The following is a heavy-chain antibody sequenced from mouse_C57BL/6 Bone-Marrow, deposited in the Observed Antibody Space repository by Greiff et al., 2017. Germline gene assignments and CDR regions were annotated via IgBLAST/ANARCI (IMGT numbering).Heavy chain of an antibody. V-gene: IGHV1-72*01. Sequence: QVQLQQPGAELVKPGASVKLSCKASGYTFTRYWMHWVKQRPGRCLEWIGRIDPNCGGTKYNEKFKSKATLTVDQPSSTAYMQLSSLTSEDSAVYYCARDYGSSQPYAMDYWGQGTSVTVSS. CDR1: GYTFTRYW. J-gene: IGHJ4*01. CDR3: ARDYGSSQPYAMDY. CDR2: IDPNCGGT. D-gene: IGHD1-1*01.